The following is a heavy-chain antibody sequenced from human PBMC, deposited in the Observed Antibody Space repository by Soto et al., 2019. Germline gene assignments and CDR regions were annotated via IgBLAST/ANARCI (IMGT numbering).Heavy chain of an antibody. J-gene: IGHJ4*02. V-gene: IGHV3-23*01. CDR1: GFTFSNYA. D-gene: IGHD3-16*01. Sequence: EVQLLDSGGGLVQPGGSLRLSCAASGFTFSNYAMTWVRQGPGKGLEWVPGISGRAGRSYYADSVKGRFTMSRDNSKNTLYLQMNSLRAEDTAVYYCAKAYFVCSSETPYYFDYWGQGTLVTVSS. CDR2: ISGRAGRS. CDR3: AKAYFVCSSETPYYFDY.